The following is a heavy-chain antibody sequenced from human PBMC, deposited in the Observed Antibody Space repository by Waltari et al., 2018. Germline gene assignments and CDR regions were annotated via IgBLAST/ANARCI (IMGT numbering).Heavy chain of an antibody. CDR1: GGSFSGYY. Sequence: QVQLQQWGAGLLKPSETLSITCAVYGGSFSGYYWSWTRQSPGKGLEWIGEINYSGSTNYNPSLKSRVTISIDTSKTQFSLELTSVTGADTAVYYCAGTPVGVTFLYFDYWGQGTLVTVSS. CDR3: AGTPVGVTFLYFDY. V-gene: IGHV4-34*01. J-gene: IGHJ4*02. D-gene: IGHD1-26*01. CDR2: INYSGST.